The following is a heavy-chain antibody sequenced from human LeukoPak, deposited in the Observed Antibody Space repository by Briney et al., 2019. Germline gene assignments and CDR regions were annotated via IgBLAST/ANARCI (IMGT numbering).Heavy chain of an antibody. CDR1: GFTFSSYA. CDR2: ISGSGGST. V-gene: IGHV3-23*01. J-gene: IGHJ4*02. Sequence: PGGSLRLSCAASGFTFSSYAMSWVRQAPGKGLEWASAISGSGGSTYYADSVKGRFTISRDNSKNTLYLQMNSLRAEDTAVYYCAQVVPSITGTSSLFDYWGQGTLVTVSS. D-gene: IGHD1-20*01. CDR3: AQVVPSITGTSSLFDY.